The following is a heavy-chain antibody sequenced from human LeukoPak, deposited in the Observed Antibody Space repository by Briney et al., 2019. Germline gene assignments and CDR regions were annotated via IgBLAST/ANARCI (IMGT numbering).Heavy chain of an antibody. CDR3: AREEVVVVPAAAYFDY. J-gene: IGHJ4*02. CDR2: FNPNSGGT. Sequence: GASVKVSCKASGYTFTGYYMHWVRQAPGQGLEWMGWFNPNSGGTNYAQKFQGRVTMTRDTSISTAYMELSRLRSDDTAVYYCAREEVVVVPAAAYFDYWGQGTLVTVSS. CDR1: GYTFTGYY. D-gene: IGHD2-2*01. V-gene: IGHV1-2*02.